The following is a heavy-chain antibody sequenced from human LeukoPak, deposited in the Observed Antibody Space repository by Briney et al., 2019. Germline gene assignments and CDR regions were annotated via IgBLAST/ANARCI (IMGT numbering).Heavy chain of an antibody. CDR1: GYTFTSYG. D-gene: IGHD3-3*01. J-gene: IGHJ6*03. CDR2: ISAYNGNT. V-gene: IGHV1-18*01. CDR3: ATHYDFWSGAVMDV. Sequence: GASVKVSCKASGYTFTSYGISWVRQAPGQGLEWMGWISAYNGNTNYAQKLQGRVTMTTDTSTDTAYMELSSLRSEDTAVYYCATHYDFWSGAVMDVWGKGTTVTVSS.